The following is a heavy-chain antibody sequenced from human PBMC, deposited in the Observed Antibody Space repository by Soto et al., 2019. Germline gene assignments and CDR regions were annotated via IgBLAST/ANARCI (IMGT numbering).Heavy chain of an antibody. CDR3: AKEMTSGYYLFDY. CDR1: GFTFTSYA. V-gene: IGHV3-23*01. CDR2: ISGTGGST. J-gene: IGHJ4*02. D-gene: IGHD3-22*01. Sequence: PGGSLRLSCAASGFTFTSYAMSWVRQAPGKGLEWVSTISGTGGSTYYPDSVKGRFTISRDNSKNTVYLQMNSLRAEDAAVYYCAKEMTSGYYLFDYWVQGTLVTVSS.